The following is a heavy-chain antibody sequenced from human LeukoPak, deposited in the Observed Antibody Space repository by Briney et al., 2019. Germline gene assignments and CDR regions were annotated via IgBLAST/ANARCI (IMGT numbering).Heavy chain of an antibody. CDR2: IWYDGSNK. V-gene: IGHV3-33*01. Sequence: GGSLRLSCAASGFTFSSYGMHWVRQAPGKGLEWVAVIWYDGSNKYYADSVKGRFTISRDNSKNTLYLQMNSLRAEDTAVYYCARVPILYYYYGMDVWGKRTTVTVSS. J-gene: IGHJ6*04. D-gene: IGHD2-15*01. CDR1: GFTFSSYG. CDR3: ARVPILYYYYGMDV.